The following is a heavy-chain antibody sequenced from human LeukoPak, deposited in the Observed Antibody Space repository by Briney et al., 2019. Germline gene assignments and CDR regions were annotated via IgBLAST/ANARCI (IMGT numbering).Heavy chain of an antibody. CDR3: ASLRLVPDAFDI. V-gene: IGHV3-21*01. CDR1: GFTFSDYS. J-gene: IGHJ3*02. CDR2: IGTVNNYI. D-gene: IGHD6-19*01. Sequence: GGSLRLSCAASGFTFSDYSMNWVRQAPGKGLEWVSSIGTVNNYIYYADSVKGRFTISRDNARNSLYLQMNSLRAEDTAVYYCASLRLVPDAFDIWGQGTMVTVSS.